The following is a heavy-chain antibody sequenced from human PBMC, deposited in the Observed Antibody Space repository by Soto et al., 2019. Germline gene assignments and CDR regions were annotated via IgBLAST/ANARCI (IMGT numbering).Heavy chain of an antibody. Sequence: EVQLLESGGGLVQPGGSLRLSCAASGFTFSSYSMNWVRQAPGKGLEWVSYISSSSSTIYYADSVKGRFTISRDNAKNSLYLQMNSLRDEDTAVYYCARDRVVDSSSWYVYFQHWGQGTLVTVSS. J-gene: IGHJ1*01. V-gene: IGHV3-48*02. CDR2: ISSSSSTI. D-gene: IGHD6-13*01. CDR3: ARDRVVDSSSWYVYFQH. CDR1: GFTFSSYS.